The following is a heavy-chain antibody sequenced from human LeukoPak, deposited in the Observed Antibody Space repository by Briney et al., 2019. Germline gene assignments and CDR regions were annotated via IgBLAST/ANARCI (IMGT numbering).Heavy chain of an antibody. Sequence: ASVKVSCKASGYTFTSYDINWVRQATGQGLEWMGWMNPNSGNTGYAQKFQGGVTMTRNTSISTAYMELSSLRSEDTAVYYCAISWEYSSRRFDPWGQGTLVTVSS. CDR3: AISWEYSSRRFDP. CDR1: GYTFTSYD. CDR2: MNPNSGNT. D-gene: IGHD6-13*01. V-gene: IGHV1-8*01. J-gene: IGHJ5*02.